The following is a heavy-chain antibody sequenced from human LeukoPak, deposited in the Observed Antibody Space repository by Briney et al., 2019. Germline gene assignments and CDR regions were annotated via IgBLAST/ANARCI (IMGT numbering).Heavy chain of an antibody. CDR1: GGSISSYY. D-gene: IGHD6-19*01. J-gene: IGHJ5*02. V-gene: IGHV4-59*01. CDR2: IYYSGST. CDR3: ARELGSGWSSNWFDP. Sequence: SETLSLACTVSGGSISSYYWSWIRQPPGKGLEWIGYIYYSGSTNYNPSLKSRVTISVDTSKNQFSLKLSSVTAADTAVYYCARELGSGWSSNWFDPWGQGTLVTVSS.